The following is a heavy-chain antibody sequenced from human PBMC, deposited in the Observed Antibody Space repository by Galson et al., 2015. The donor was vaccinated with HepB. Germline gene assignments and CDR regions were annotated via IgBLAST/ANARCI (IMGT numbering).Heavy chain of an antibody. V-gene: IGHV5-10-1*01. CDR2: IDPSDSYT. CDR3: ARDPRPPRYSSGWYPTNYFDY. D-gene: IGHD6-19*01. CDR1: GYSFTSYW. Sequence: QSGAEVKKPGESLRISCKGSGYSFTSYWISWVRQMPGKGLEWMGRIDPSDSYTNYSPSFQGHVTISADKSISTAYLQWSSLKASDTAMYYCARDPRPPRYSSGWYPTNYFDYWGQGTLVTVSS. J-gene: IGHJ4*02.